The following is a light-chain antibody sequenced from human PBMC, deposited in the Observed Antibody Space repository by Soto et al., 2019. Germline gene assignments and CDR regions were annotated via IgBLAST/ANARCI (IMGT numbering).Light chain of an antibody. CDR2: DVS. CDR3: CSYAGRSAYFV. CDR1: SSDVGTYDY. Sequence: QSALTQPRSVSGSPGQSVTISCTGTSSDVGTYDYVSWYQLHPGKAPKVVIYDVSQRPSGVPDRFSGSKSGNTASLTISGLQGADEADYYCCSYAGRSAYFVFGTGTKLTVL. V-gene: IGLV2-11*01. J-gene: IGLJ1*01.